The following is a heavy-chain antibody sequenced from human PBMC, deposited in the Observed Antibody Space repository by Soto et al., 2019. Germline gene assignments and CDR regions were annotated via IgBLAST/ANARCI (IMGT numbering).Heavy chain of an antibody. V-gene: IGHV4-59*01. D-gene: IGHD3-10*01. CDR1: GFSISSYY. Sequence: SETLSLTCTFSGFSISSYYWSWIRQPPGKGLEWIGYIYYSGSTNYNPSLKSRVTISVDTSKNQFSLKLSSVTAADTAVYYCARVWGGAFDIWGQGTMVTVSS. J-gene: IGHJ3*02. CDR3: ARVWGGAFDI. CDR2: IYYSGST.